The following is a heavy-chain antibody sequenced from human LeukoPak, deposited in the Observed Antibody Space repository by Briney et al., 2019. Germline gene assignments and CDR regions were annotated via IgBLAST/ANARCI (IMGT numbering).Heavy chain of an antibody. V-gene: IGHV3-23*01. Sequence: SGGSLRLSCAASGFTFSSYAMSWVRQAPGKGLEWVSAIGGDAVSTYYADSVKGQFSISRDNSKNTLYLQMNSLRADDTAVYYCAKDLWKADYWGQGTLVTVSS. CDR3: AKDLWKADY. CDR1: GFTFSSYA. J-gene: IGHJ4*02. CDR2: IGGDAVST. D-gene: IGHD3-3*01.